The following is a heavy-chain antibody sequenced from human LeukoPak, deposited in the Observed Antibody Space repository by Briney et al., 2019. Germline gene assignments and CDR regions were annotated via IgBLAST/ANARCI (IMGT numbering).Heavy chain of an antibody. Sequence: PSETLSLTCAVYGGSFSGYSWSWIRQPPGKGLEWIGEINHSGSTNYNPSLKSRVTISVDTSKNQFSLKLSSVTAADTAVYYCASGAVAGAFDYWGQGTLVTVSS. V-gene: IGHV4-34*01. D-gene: IGHD6-19*01. CDR3: ASGAVAGAFDY. CDR2: INHSGST. CDR1: GGSFSGYS. J-gene: IGHJ4*02.